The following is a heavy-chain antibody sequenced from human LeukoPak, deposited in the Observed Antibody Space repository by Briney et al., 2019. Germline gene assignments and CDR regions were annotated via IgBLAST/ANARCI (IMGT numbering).Heavy chain of an antibody. Sequence: SETLSLTCAVYGGSFSGYYWSRIRQPPGKGLEWIGEINHSGSTNYNPSLKSRVTISVDTSKNQFSLKLSSVTAADTAVYYCARGRKDYGGTIRHFDYWGQGTLVTVSS. CDR3: ARGRKDYGGTIRHFDY. CDR1: GGSFSGYY. J-gene: IGHJ4*02. CDR2: INHSGST. V-gene: IGHV4-34*01. D-gene: IGHD4-23*01.